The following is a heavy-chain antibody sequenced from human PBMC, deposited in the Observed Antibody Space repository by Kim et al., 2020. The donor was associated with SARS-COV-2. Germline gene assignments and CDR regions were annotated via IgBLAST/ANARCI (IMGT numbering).Heavy chain of an antibody. V-gene: IGHV3-15*01. Sequence: DYAAPVKGRFTISRDDSKNTLYLQMNSLKTEDTAVYYCTTDFIVATIQDYWGQGTLVTVSS. D-gene: IGHD5-12*01. J-gene: IGHJ4*02. CDR3: TTDFIVATIQDY.